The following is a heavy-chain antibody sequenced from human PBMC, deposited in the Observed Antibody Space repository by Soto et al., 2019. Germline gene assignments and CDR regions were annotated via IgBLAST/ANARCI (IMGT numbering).Heavy chain of an antibody. CDR1: GLNFSDYA. CDR3: ARGDRGGSGSPASYYYSGLDV. Sequence: VQLLESGGDLVQPGGSLRLSCAASGLNFSDYAMTWVRQAPGKGLEWVSSVSNRGDITYYADSVKGRFTISRDNSQNTLFMHINSLRAEDTALYYCARGDRGGSGSPASYYYSGLDVWGQGTTVTVSS. V-gene: IGHV3-23*01. J-gene: IGHJ6*02. D-gene: IGHD3-10*01. CDR2: VSNRGDIT.